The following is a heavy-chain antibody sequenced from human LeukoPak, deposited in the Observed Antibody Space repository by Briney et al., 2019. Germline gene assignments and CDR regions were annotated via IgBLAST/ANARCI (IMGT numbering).Heavy chain of an antibody. CDR3: ASPEGYAPSLYYYYMDV. Sequence: GASVKVSCKASGYTFTSYGISWVRQAPGQGLEWMGWISAYNGNTNYAQKLQGRVTMTTDTSTSTAYMELRSLRSDDTAVYYCASPEGYAPSLYYYYMDVWGKGTTVTVSS. CDR2: ISAYNGNT. J-gene: IGHJ6*03. D-gene: IGHD5-24*01. CDR1: GYTFTSYG. V-gene: IGHV1-18*01.